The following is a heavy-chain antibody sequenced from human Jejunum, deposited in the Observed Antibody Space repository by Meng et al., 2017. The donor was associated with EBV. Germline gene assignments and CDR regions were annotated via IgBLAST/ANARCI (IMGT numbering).Heavy chain of an antibody. CDR1: RGSFSGYY. CDR2: INHSGST. Sequence: QVQLQQLGEGLLKTSENLSLTCAVDRGSFSGYYWSWSRQHPGKGLEWIGEINHSGSTNYNPSLRSRVTISVETSKNQFSLRLNSVTAADTAVYYCARVAFSYTTRSLDSWGQGTLVTVSS. J-gene: IGHJ4*02. D-gene: IGHD3-16*02. CDR3: ARVAFSYTTRSLDS. V-gene: IGHV4-34*02.